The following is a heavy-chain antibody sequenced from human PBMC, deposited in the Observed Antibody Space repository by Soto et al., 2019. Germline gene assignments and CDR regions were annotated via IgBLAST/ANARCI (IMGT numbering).Heavy chain of an antibody. Sequence: PGGSLRLPCAASGFTFSSFAMSWVRQAPGKGLEWVSAISGSGGSTYYADSVKGRFTISRDNSKNTLYLQMNSLRAEDTAVYYCAKDLVTMVRGVAGYFDYWGQGTLVTVSS. CDR3: AKDLVTMVRGVAGYFDY. V-gene: IGHV3-23*01. J-gene: IGHJ4*02. D-gene: IGHD3-10*01. CDR1: GFTFSSFA. CDR2: ISGSGGST.